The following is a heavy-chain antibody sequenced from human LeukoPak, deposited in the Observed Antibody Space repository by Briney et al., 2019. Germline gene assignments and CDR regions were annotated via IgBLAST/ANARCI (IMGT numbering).Heavy chain of an antibody. CDR3: AKVRGPNYVSGSFSVDY. CDR1: GFSFSSYA. CDR2: ISGSGGST. D-gene: IGHD3-10*01. Sequence: PAGSLRLSCAVSGFSFSSYAMSWVRQAPGKGLEWVSAISGSGGSTFYADSVKGRFTISRDNGKKSVYLQMNRLRAEDTATYYCAKVRGPNYVSGSFSVDYWVQGTLITVSS. J-gene: IGHJ4*02. V-gene: IGHV3-23*01.